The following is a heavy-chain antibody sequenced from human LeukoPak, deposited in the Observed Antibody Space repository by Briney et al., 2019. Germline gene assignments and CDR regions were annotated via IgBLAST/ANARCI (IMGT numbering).Heavy chain of an antibody. CDR1: GGSISSGDYY. J-gene: IGHJ3*01. Sequence: SETLSLTCTVPGGSISSGDYYWSWIRQPPGKGLEWIGYIYYSGSTYYNPSLKSRVTISVDTSKNQFSLKLSSVTAADTAVYYCAREGRVVPATRLWGQGTMVTVSS. D-gene: IGHD2-2*01. V-gene: IGHV4-30-4*01. CDR3: AREGRVVPATRL. CDR2: IYYSGST.